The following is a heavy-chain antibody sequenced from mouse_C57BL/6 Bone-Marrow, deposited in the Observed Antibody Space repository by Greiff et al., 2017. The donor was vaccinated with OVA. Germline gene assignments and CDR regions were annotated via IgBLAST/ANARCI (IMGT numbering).Heavy chain of an antibody. CDR2: IRPNSGST. Sequence: QVQLQQPGAELVKPGASVKLSCKASGYTFTSYWMHWVKQRPGQGLEWIGMIRPNSGSTNYNEKFKSKATLTVDKSSSKAYMRLSILTSYVSAVYYCARFYYDYDWGQGTTLTVSS. D-gene: IGHD2-4*01. CDR1: GYTFTSYW. V-gene: IGHV1-64*01. CDR3: ARFYYDYD. J-gene: IGHJ2*01.